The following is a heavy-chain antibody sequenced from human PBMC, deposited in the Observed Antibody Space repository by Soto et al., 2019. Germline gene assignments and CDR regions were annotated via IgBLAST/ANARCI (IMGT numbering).Heavy chain of an antibody. CDR1: GYTFTSYD. CDR2: MSPQSGNT. J-gene: IGHJ4*02. V-gene: IGHV1-8*01. Sequence: ASVKVSCKASGYTFTSYDINWVRQATGQGLELMGWMSPQSGNTGYAQNFQGRVIMSRDTSINTAYLELSSLRSEDTAVYYCARGVDAGLDYWGQGALVTVSS. D-gene: IGHD6-13*01. CDR3: ARGVDAGLDY.